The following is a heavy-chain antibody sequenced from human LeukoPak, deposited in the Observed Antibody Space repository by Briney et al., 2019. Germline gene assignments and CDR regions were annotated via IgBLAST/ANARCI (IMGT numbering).Heavy chain of an antibody. CDR1: GFTFSSYW. CDR2: INSDGSSR. V-gene: IGHV3-74*01. CDR3: AREVCIGGSCSVFDY. D-gene: IGHD2-15*01. Sequence: PGGSLRLSCAASGFTFSSYWMHWVRQAPGKGLVWVSRINSDGSSRTYADSVKGRFTISRDNAKNTLSLQMNSLRTEDTAVFYCAREVCIGGSCSVFDYWGQGTLVTVSS. J-gene: IGHJ4*02.